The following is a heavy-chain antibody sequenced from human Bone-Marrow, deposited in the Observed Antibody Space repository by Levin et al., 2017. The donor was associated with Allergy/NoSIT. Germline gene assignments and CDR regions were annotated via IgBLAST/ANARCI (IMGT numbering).Heavy chain of an antibody. CDR1: GFTFSSYA. CDR3: AKEDYGDYLYYFDY. V-gene: IGHV3-23*01. Sequence: ASVKVSCAASGFTFSSYAMSWVRQAPGKGLEWVSAISGSGGSTYYADSVKGRFTISRDNSKNTLYLQMNSLRAEDTAVYYCAKEDYGDYLYYFDYWGQGTLVTVSS. D-gene: IGHD4-17*01. J-gene: IGHJ4*02. CDR2: ISGSGGST.